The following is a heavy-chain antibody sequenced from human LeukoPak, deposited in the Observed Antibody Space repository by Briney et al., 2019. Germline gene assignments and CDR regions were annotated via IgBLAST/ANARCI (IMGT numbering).Heavy chain of an antibody. V-gene: IGHV4-34*01. CDR1: GGSFSGYY. CDR3: ARGLQRFAFDI. J-gene: IGHJ3*02. D-gene: IGHD3-3*01. Sequence: SETLSLTCAVYGGSFSGYYWSWIRQPPGKGLEWIGEINHCGSTNYNPSLKSRVTISVDTSKNQFSLKLSSVTAADTAVYYCARGLQRFAFDIWGQGTMVTVSS. CDR2: INHCGST.